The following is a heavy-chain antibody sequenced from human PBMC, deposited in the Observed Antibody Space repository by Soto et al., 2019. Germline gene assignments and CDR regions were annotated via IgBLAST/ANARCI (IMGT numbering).Heavy chain of an antibody. CDR1: GFTFNTYS. J-gene: IGHJ4*02. Sequence: GGSLRLSCEASGFTFNTYSMHWVRQPPGKGLEWLAAIWYDGTQKYYADSVKGRFIISRDNSKKTLYLEMNSLRAEDTAVYYCASAGGTTVTGLWHFDSWGQVPLGTVSS. D-gene: IGHD4-17*01. CDR3: ASAGGTTVTGLWHFDS. V-gene: IGHV3-33*01. CDR2: IWYDGTQK.